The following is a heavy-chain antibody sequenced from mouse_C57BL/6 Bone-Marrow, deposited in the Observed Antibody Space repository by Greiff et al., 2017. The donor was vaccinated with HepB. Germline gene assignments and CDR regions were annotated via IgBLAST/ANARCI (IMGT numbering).Heavy chain of an antibody. D-gene: IGHD4-1*01. V-gene: IGHV5-4*03. J-gene: IGHJ3*01. CDR2: ISDGGSYT. Sequence: EVKLMESGGGLVKPGGSLKLSCAASGFTFSSYAMSWVRQTPEKRLEWVATISDGGSYTYYPDNVKGRFTISRDNAKNNLYLQMSHLKSEDTAMYYCATSGTFDYWGQGTLVTVSA. CDR1: GFTFSSYA. CDR3: ATSGTFDY.